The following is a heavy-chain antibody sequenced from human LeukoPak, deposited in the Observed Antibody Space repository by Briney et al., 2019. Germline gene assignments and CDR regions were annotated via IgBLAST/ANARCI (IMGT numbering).Heavy chain of an antibody. Sequence: SQTLSLTCAISGGSVSSNSAAWNWIRQSPSRGLEWLRRTYYRSKWFNDYALSVKSRITINPDTSKNQFSLQLNSVTPEDTAVYYCAGGLLIREIWVESFNIWGQGTMVTVSS. D-gene: IGHD3-10*01. CDR3: AGGLLIREIWVESFNI. J-gene: IGHJ3*02. CDR1: GGSVSSNSAA. V-gene: IGHV6-1*01. CDR2: TYYRSKWFN.